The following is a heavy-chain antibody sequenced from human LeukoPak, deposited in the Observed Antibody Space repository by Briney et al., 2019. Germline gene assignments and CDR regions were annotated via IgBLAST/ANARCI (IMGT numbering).Heavy chain of an antibody. J-gene: IGHJ4*02. CDR2: INHSGST. D-gene: IGHD3-22*01. CDR3: ARVGYDSSRPLPLG. V-gene: IGHV4-34*01. CDR1: GGSISGYY. Sequence: PSETLSLTCTVSGGSISGYYWSWIRQPPGKGLEWIGEINHSGSTNYNPSLKSRVTISVDTSKNQFSLKLSSVTAADTAVYYCARVGYDSSRPLPLGWSQGTLVTVSS.